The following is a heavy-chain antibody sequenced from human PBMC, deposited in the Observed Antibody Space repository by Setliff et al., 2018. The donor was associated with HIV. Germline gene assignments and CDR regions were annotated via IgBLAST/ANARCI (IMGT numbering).Heavy chain of an antibody. CDR3: ARDRRYFDIDFYHDY. V-gene: IGHV1-18*01. D-gene: IGHD1-26*01. J-gene: IGHJ4*02. Sequence: VASVKVSCKASGYSFGTYDFIWARQAPGQGLEWMGWISSDSGNTHYAQRFQDRVIMTRDKSMSTVYMELRSLRSDDTAVYYCARDRRYFDIDFYHDYWGQGTLVTVSS. CDR1: GYSFGTYD. CDR2: ISSDSGNT.